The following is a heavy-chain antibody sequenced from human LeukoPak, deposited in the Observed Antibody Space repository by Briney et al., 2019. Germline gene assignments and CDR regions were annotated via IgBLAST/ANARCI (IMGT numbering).Heavy chain of an antibody. CDR3: ARESEAYYFDY. CDR2: IIPVLGIA. Sequence: SVKVSCTASGGTFNSYTISWVRQAPGQGLEWMGRIIPVLGIANYAQGFQGRVTITADKSTNTAYMELSSLRSEDTAVYYCARESEAYYFDYWGRGTLVTVSS. V-gene: IGHV1-69*04. J-gene: IGHJ4*02. CDR1: GGTFNSYT. D-gene: IGHD3-16*01.